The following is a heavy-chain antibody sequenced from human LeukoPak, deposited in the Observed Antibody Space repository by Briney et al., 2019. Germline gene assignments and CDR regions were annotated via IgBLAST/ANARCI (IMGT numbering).Heavy chain of an antibody. CDR1: GGSFTGYY. CDR2: INHRGST. CDR3: ARVEARGFDP. V-gene: IGHV4-34*01. D-gene: IGHD3-10*01. Sequence: SETLSLTCAVYGGSFTGYYWSSIRKPPGKGLGWIGEINHRGSTNYNPSLKSRVTISVDTSKNQFALKLSSVTAADTAVYYCARVEARGFDPWGQGTLVTVSS. J-gene: IGHJ5*02.